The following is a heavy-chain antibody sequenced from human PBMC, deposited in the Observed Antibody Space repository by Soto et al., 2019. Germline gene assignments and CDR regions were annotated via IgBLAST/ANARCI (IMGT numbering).Heavy chain of an antibody. CDR3: AREHAWSSSGFDY. Sequence: GSSRKGSGKTSGATNTIYGISWVRRATGQGLEWMGWISAYNGNTNYAQKLQGRVTMTTDTSTSTAYMELRSLRSDDTAVYYCAREHAWSSSGFDYWGQGNLVTVSS. J-gene: IGHJ4*02. D-gene: IGHD6-6*01. CDR1: GATNTIYG. V-gene: IGHV1-18*04. CDR2: ISAYNGNT.